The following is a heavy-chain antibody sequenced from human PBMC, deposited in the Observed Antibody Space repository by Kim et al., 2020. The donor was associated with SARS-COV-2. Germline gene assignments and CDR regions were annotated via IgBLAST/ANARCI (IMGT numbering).Heavy chain of an antibody. Sequence: GESLKISCKGSGYRFTSYWIGWVRQMPGKGLEWMGIIYPSDSDTRYPGDSDTRYSPSFQGRVTISADKSISTAYLQWSSLKASDTAMYYCVRPGYCSGTSCYEILDFDIWGQGTMVTVSS. CDR1: GYRFTSYW. D-gene: IGHD2-2*01. CDR3: VRPGYCSGTSCYEILDFDI. J-gene: IGHJ3*02. V-gene: IGHV5-51*01. CDR2: IYPSDSDTRYPGDSDT.